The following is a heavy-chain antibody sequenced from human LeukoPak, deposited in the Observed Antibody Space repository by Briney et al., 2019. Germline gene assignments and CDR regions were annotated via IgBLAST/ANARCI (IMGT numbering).Heavy chain of an antibody. CDR3: ARDGTVTHAWSGYGFDI. CDR2: ISSSGTPI. V-gene: IGHV3-48*02. D-gene: IGHD4-17*01. CDR1: GFTFSDYS. Sequence: PGGSLRLSCVASGFTFSDYSTNWVRQAPGKGLECISYISSSGTPIYYADSVKGRFTISRDNAKNSLYLQMNSLRDEDTAVYYCARDGTVTHAWSGYGFDIWGQGTMVTVSS. J-gene: IGHJ3*02.